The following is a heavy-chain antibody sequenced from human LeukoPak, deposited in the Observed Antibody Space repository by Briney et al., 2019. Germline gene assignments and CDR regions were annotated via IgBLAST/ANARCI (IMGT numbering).Heavy chain of an antibody. D-gene: IGHD4-11*01. CDR2: IYTSGST. CDR3: ARNDYSNYS. Sequence: PSQTLSLTCTVSGGSISSGSYYWSWIRQPAGKGLEWIGRIYTSGSTNYNPSLKSRVTISVDTSKNQFSLKLSSVTAADTAVYYCARNDYSNYSWGQGTLVTVSS. V-gene: IGHV4-61*02. J-gene: IGHJ4*02. CDR1: GGSISSGSYY.